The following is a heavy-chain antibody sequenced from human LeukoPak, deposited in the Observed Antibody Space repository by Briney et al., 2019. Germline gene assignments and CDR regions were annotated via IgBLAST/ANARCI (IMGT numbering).Heavy chain of an antibody. J-gene: IGHJ4*02. CDR2: ISSSSSYI. Sequence: GGSLRLSCAASGFTFSSYSMTWVRQAPGKGLEWVSSISSSSSYIYYADSVKGRFTISRDNAKNSLYLQMNCLRAEDTAVYYCARDGVGATADYWGQGTLVTVSS. CDR1: GFTFSSYS. V-gene: IGHV3-21*01. D-gene: IGHD1-26*01. CDR3: ARDGVGATADY.